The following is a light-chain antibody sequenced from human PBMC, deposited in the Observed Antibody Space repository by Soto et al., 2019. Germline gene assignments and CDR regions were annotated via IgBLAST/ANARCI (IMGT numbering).Light chain of an antibody. CDR1: QSVSNK. CDR3: QQYNTWPWT. J-gene: IGKJ1*01. Sequence: EIVMTQSPATLSVSPGKKTTLSCRADQSVSNKLVWYQQRPGQAPSLLIYDASFRASGIPARFSGSGSGTDFTLTISSLQSEDFAIYYCQQYNTWPWTFGQGTKVEF. CDR2: DAS. V-gene: IGKV3-15*01.